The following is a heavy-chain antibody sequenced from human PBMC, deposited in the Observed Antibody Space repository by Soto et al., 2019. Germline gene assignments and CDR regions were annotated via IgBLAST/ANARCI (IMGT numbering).Heavy chain of an antibody. D-gene: IGHD3-10*01. CDR3: ARVGGGLASLGYYGMDV. Sequence: SVKGAGKASGYTFIGYYIHWLRQAPGQGLEWMGWINPNSGGTNYAQRFQGWVTMTRDRSISTAYMELSRLKSDDTAVYYCARVGGGLASLGYYGMDVWGQGTTVTVSS. CDR2: INPNSGGT. CDR1: GYTFIGYY. V-gene: IGHV1-2*04. J-gene: IGHJ6*02.